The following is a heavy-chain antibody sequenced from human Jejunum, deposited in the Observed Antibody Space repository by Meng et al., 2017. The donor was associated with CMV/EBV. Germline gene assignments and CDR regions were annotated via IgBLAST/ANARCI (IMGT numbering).Heavy chain of an antibody. Sequence: SFSSYTLIWMRQAPGQGLEWMGRIIPILDITSYSQKFQGRLTITADTLASASYLELTDLTSNDTAVYFCARLTSPGSWETRNWFDPWGQGTLVTVSS. D-gene: IGHD2-15*01. CDR1: SFSSYT. CDR3: ARLTSPGSWETRNWFDP. J-gene: IGHJ5*02. V-gene: IGHV1-69*02. CDR2: IIPILDIT.